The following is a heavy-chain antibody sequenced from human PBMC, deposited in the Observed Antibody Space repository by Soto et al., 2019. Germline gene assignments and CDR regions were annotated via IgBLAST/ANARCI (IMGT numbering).Heavy chain of an antibody. CDR2: IWYGGSNK. CDR1: GFTFSSYG. CDR3: AHTMIVTGDDY. J-gene: IGHJ4*02. Sequence: GGSLRLSCAASGFTFSSYGMHWVRQAPDKGLEWVAVIWYGGSNKYYADSVKGRFTISRDNSKNTLYLQMNSLRAEDTAVYYCAHTMIVTGDDYWGQGTLVTVSS. D-gene: IGHD3-22*01. V-gene: IGHV3-33*01.